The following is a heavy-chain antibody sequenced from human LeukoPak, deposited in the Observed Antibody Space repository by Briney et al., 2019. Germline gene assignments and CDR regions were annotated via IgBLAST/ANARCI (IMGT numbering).Heavy chain of an antibody. CDR1: GFTFSSYS. CDR2: ISSSSSYI. CDR3: ATSKSTVTAFDY. J-gene: IGHJ4*02. D-gene: IGHD4-17*01. Sequence: GGSLRLSCAASGFTFSSYSMNWVRQAPGKGLEWVSSISSSSSYIYYADSVKGRFTISRDNAKNSLYLQMNSLRAEDAAVYYCATSKSTVTAFDYWGQGTLVTVSS. V-gene: IGHV3-21*01.